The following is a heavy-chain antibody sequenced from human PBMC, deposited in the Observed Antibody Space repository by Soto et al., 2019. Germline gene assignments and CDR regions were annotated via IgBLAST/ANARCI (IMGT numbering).Heavy chain of an antibody. CDR3: AKDRVVRRVITHYFDY. CDR1: GFTFSSYA. CDR2: ISGSGGST. D-gene: IGHD3-10*01. Sequence: EVQLLESGGGLVQPGGSLRLSCAASGFTFSSYAMSWVRQAPGKGLEWVSAISGSGGSTYYADSVKGRFTISRDNSKNTLYLQMNSLRAEDTAVYYCAKDRVVRRVITHYFDYWCQGTLVTVSS. V-gene: IGHV3-23*01. J-gene: IGHJ4*02.